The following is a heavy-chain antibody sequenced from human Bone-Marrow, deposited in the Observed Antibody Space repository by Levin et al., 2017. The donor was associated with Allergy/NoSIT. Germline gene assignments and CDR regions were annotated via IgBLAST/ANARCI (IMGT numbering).Heavy chain of an antibody. J-gene: IGHJ3*02. V-gene: IGHV3-74*01. Sequence: GGSLRLSCAASGFTFSSYWMHWVRQAPGKGLVWVSRINSDGSSTSYADSVKGRFTISRDNAKNTLYLQMNSLRAEDTAVYYCARVGRIFTMIVDYAFDIWGQGTMVTVSS. CDR1: GFTFSSYW. CDR2: INSDGSST. D-gene: IGHD3-22*01. CDR3: ARVGRIFTMIVDYAFDI.